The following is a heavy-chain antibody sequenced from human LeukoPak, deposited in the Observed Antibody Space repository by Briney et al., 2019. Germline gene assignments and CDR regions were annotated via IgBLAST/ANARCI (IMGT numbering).Heavy chain of an antibody. CDR1: GGSFSGYY. Sequence: PSETLSLTCAVYGGSFSGYYWSWIRQPPGKGLEWIGEINHSGSTNYNPSLKSRVTTSVDTSKNQFSLKLSSVTAADTAVYYCARHGNWGGPDYWGQGTLVSVSS. D-gene: IGHD7-27*01. V-gene: IGHV4-34*01. CDR2: INHSGST. J-gene: IGHJ4*02. CDR3: ARHGNWGGPDY.